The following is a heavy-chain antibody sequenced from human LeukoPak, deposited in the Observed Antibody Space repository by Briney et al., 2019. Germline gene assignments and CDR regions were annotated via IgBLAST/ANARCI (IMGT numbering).Heavy chain of an antibody. CDR3: ARLFRLNYYGSGSYYKFEPHFDY. J-gene: IGHJ4*02. CDR1: GFTVSSNY. D-gene: IGHD3-10*01. Sequence: QPGGSLRLSCAASGFTVSSNYMSWVRQAPGKGLEWVSVIYSGGSTYYADSVKGRFTISRHNSKNTLYLQMNSLRAEDTAVYYCARLFRLNYYGSGSYYKFEPHFDYWGQGTLVTVSS. V-gene: IGHV3-53*04. CDR2: IYSGGST.